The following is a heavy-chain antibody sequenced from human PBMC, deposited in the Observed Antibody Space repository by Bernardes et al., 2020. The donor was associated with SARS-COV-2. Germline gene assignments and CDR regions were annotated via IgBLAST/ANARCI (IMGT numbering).Heavy chain of an antibody. Sequence: GSLRLSCAGSGFPFNAHALTWVRRAPGKGLEWVSSISGSGDRTYYADSVKGRFTISRDISKKTVYLQMNSLRAEDTALYYCAKDRDIVLGRGPISYAMDVWGQGTTVTVSS. V-gene: IGHV3-23*01. CDR1: GFPFNAHA. D-gene: IGHD2-8*01. CDR3: AKDRDIVLGRGPISYAMDV. J-gene: IGHJ6*02. CDR2: ISGSGDRT.